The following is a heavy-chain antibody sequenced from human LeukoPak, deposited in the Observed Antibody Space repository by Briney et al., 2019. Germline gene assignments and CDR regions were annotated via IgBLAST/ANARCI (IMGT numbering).Heavy chain of an antibody. J-gene: IGHJ3*02. CDR2: IIPIFGTA. V-gene: IGHV1-69*06. D-gene: IGHD6-6*01. CDR3: ATQTYMAARHDAIDI. Sequence: GASVKVSCKASGGTFSSYAISWVRQAPGQGLEWMGGIIPIFGTANYAQKFQGRVTITADKSTSTAYMELSSLRSEDTALYYCATQTYMAARHDAIDIWGQGTMVTVSS. CDR1: GGTFSSYA.